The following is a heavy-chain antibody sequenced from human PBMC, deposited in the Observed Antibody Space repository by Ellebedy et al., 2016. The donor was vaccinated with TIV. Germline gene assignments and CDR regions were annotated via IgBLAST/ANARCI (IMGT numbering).Heavy chain of an antibody. Sequence: MPSETLSLTCTVSGGSINSYYWSWIRQPPGKGLEWIGNIYYSGNTNYNPSLKSRVIISVDTSKNQFSLKVRSVTAADTGIYYCARSGTYARSSLFDYWGQGNLVTVSS. CDR1: GGSINSYY. CDR2: IYYSGNT. D-gene: IGHD1-26*01. V-gene: IGHV4-59*12. CDR3: ARSGTYARSSLFDY. J-gene: IGHJ4*02.